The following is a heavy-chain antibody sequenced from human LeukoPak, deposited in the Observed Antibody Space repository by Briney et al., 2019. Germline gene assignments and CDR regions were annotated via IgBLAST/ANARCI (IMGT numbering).Heavy chain of an antibody. Sequence: GGSLRLSCAASGLTFSSYAMSWVRRSPGKGLDWVSVISGSGDITYYADSVKGQFTISRDNSKNTLYLQMNSLRAEDTAVYYCAKVDRGILTGYLDYWGQGTLVTVSS. CDR3: AKVDRGILTGYLDY. V-gene: IGHV3-23*01. D-gene: IGHD3-9*01. CDR1: GLTFSSYA. J-gene: IGHJ4*02. CDR2: ISGSGDIT.